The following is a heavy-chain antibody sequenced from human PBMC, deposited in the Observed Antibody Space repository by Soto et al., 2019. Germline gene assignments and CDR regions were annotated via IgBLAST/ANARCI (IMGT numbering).Heavy chain of an antibody. CDR2: IWYDGSNK. CDR3: ARALRYFDWNDYYGMDV. Sequence: GGSLRLSCAASGFTFSSYGMHWVRQAPGKGLEWVAVIWYDGSNKYYADSVKGRFTISRDNSKNTLYLQMNSLRAEDTAVYYCARALRYFDWNDYYGMDVWGQGTTVTVSS. CDR1: GFTFSSYG. D-gene: IGHD3-9*01. V-gene: IGHV3-33*01. J-gene: IGHJ6*02.